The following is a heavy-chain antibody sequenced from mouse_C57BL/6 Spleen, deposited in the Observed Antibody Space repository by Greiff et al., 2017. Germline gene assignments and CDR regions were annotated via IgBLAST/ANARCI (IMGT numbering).Heavy chain of an antibody. V-gene: IGHV1-53*01. J-gene: IGHJ4*01. CDR1: GYTFTSYW. CDR3: ASFGGDYDPRAMDY. Sequence: QVQLQQPGTELVKPGASVKLSCKASGYTFTSYWMHWVKQRPGQGLEWIGNINPRNGGTNYNEKFKSKATLTVDKSSSTAYMQLSILTSEYSAVYYCASFGGDYDPRAMDYWGQGTSVTVSS. D-gene: IGHD2-4*01. CDR2: INPRNGGT.